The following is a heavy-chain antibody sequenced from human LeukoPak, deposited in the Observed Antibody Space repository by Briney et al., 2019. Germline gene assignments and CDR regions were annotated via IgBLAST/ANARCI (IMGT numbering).Heavy chain of an antibody. V-gene: IGHV3-48*03. CDR3: ARGPYAVRFLEWLPTSGDYFDY. CDR2: ISSSGSTI. D-gene: IGHD3-3*01. Sequence: GGSLRLSCAASGFTFSSYEMNWVRQAPGKGLEWVSYISSSGSTIYYADSVKGRFTISRDNAKNSLYLQMNSLRAEDTAVYYCARGPYAVRFLEWLPTSGDYFDYWGQGTLVTVSS. J-gene: IGHJ4*02. CDR1: GFTFSSYE.